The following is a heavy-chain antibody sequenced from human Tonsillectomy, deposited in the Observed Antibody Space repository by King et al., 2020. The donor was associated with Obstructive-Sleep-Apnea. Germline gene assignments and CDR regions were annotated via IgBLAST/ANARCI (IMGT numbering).Heavy chain of an antibody. CDR3: VSLTEEEAIIDY. CDR1: GGSISSGDYY. J-gene: IGHJ4*02. CDR2: IYYSGTT. Sequence: QLQESGPGLVKPSQTLSLTCTVSGGSISSGDYYWSWIRQPPGKGLEWIGYIYYSGTTYYNPSLTSRITMSVDTSKNQFSLKLNSVTAADTAVYYCVSLTEEEAIIDYWGQGTLVTVSS. V-gene: IGHV4-30-4*01. D-gene: IGHD7-27*01.